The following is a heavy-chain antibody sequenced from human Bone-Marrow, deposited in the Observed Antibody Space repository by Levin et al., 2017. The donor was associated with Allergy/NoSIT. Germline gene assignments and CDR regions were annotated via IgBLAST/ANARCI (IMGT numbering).Heavy chain of an antibody. J-gene: IGHJ3*01. CDR3: ARPLGISNPYGAFDL. CDR1: GYTFIDYY. V-gene: IGHV1-2*02. Sequence: VASVKVSCKASGYTFIDYYIHWVRQAPGQGFEWMGWFNPASGGTISAPKFRGRVTLTRDTSIDTAYMEMTRLTSDDTAVYFCARPLGISNPYGAFDLWGQGTTVTVSS. D-gene: IGHD3-3*02. CDR2: FNPASGGT.